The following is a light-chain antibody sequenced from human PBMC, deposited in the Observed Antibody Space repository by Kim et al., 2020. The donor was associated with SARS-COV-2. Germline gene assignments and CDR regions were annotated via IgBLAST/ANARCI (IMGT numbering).Light chain of an antibody. CDR1: QSVSSSY. Sequence: LSPGESAPLSCRASQSVSSSYLAWYQQKPGQAPRLLIYGASSRATGITDRFSGSGSGTDFTLTISRLEPEDFAVYYCQQYGSSRTFGQGTKVDIK. J-gene: IGKJ1*01. V-gene: IGKV3-20*01. CDR2: GAS. CDR3: QQYGSSRT.